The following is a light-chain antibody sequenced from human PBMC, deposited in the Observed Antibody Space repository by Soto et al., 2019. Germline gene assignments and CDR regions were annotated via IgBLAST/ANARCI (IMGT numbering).Light chain of an antibody. CDR1: QSISSW. J-gene: IGKJ4*01. V-gene: IGKV1-5*03. Sequence: DIQMTQSPSTLSASVGDRVTITCRASQSISSWLAWYQQKPGKAPRLLIYKASDLESGVPSRFSGSGSGTDFTLTISSLQPDDFATYYCQQYNSYSPLTFGGGTTVDNK. CDR3: QQYNSYSPLT. CDR2: KAS.